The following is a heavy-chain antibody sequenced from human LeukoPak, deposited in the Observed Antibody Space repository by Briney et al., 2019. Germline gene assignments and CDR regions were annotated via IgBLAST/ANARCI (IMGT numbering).Heavy chain of an antibody. D-gene: IGHD2-8*01. CDR2: IIPIFGTA. CDR1: GGTFSSYA. CDR3: AMGYCTNGVCPNDP. Sequence: ASVKVSCKASGGTFSSYAISWVRQAPRQGLEWMGGIIPIFGTANYAQKFQGRVTITADESTSTAYMELSSLRSEDTAVYYCAMGYCTNGVCPNDPWGQGTLVTVSS. V-gene: IGHV1-69*13. J-gene: IGHJ5*02.